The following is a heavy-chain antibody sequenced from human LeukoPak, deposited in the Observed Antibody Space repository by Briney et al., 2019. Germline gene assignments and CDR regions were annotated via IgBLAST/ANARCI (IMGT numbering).Heavy chain of an antibody. CDR1: GGSISSGGYY. CDR3: ARGPELGYYYDSSGFSYYGMDV. Sequence: SETLSLTCTVSGGSISSGGYYWSWIRQHPGQGLEWIGYIYYSGSTYYNPSLKSRVTISVDTSKNQFSLKLSSVTAADTAVYYCARGPELGYYYDSSGFSYYGMDVWGQGTTVTVSS. CDR2: IYYSGST. D-gene: IGHD3-22*01. V-gene: IGHV4-31*03. J-gene: IGHJ6*02.